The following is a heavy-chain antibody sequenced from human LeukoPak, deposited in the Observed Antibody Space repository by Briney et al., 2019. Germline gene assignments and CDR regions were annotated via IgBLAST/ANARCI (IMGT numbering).Heavy chain of an antibody. V-gene: IGHV3-53*01. J-gene: IGHJ1*01. Sequence: GGSLRLSCAVSGFTVINNYMTWVRQAPGKGLEWVSVIYSGGRTHYADSVKGRFTISRDSSKNTLYLQMDSLRTEDTAVYYCAMGATGEYLLYWCQGTLVTVSS. CDR2: IYSGGRT. CDR3: AMGATGEYLLY. D-gene: IGHD1-26*01. CDR1: GFTVINNY.